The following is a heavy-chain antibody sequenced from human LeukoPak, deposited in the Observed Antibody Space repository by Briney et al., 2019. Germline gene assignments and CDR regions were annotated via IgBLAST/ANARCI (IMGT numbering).Heavy chain of an antibody. CDR1: GFSFGRYE. V-gene: IGHV3-21*01. Sequence: GGSLRLSCAASGFSFGRYEMNWVRQAPGKGLEWVSSISSSSSYIYYADSVKGRFTISRDNAKNSLYLQMDSLRAEDTAVYYCARDLYSSSSKDGLDYWGQGTLVTVSS. CDR3: ARDLYSSSSKDGLDY. J-gene: IGHJ4*02. CDR2: ISSSSSYI. D-gene: IGHD6-6*01.